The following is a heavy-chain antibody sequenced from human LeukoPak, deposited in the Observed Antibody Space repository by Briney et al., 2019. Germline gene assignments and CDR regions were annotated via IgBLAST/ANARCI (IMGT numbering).Heavy chain of an antibody. Sequence: PGGSLRLSCAASGFTFSVAAMTWVRQAPGKGLEWVSLIYSGGTTYYADSVKGRFTISRDNSKNTLYLQMNSLRAEDTAVYYCATSFRVYLDYWGQGTLSPSPQ. V-gene: IGHV3-66*01. CDR2: IYSGGTT. CDR3: ATSFRVYLDY. CDR1: GFTFSVAA. D-gene: IGHD3-16*02. J-gene: IGHJ4*02.